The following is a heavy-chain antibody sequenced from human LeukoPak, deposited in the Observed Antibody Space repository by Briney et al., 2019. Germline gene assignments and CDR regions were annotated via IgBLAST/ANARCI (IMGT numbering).Heavy chain of an antibody. CDR2: INPNSGGT. Sequence: ASVKVSRKASGYTFTGYYMHWVRQAPGEGREWMGWINPNSGGTNYAQKFQGRVTMTRDASLSTAYMELSRVRSDDTAVYYCARALWFGPYDAFDIWGQGTMVTVSS. V-gene: IGHV1-2*02. J-gene: IGHJ3*02. CDR1: GYTFTGYY. D-gene: IGHD5-18*01. CDR3: ARALWFGPYDAFDI.